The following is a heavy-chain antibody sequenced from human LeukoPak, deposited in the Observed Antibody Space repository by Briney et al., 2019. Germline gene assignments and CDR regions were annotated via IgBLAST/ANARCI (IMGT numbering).Heavy chain of an antibody. V-gene: IGHV3-9*01. CDR2: ISWNSGSI. CDR1: GFTFDDYA. Sequence: QAGGSLRLSCAASGFTFDDYAIHWVRQAPGKGLEWVSGISWNSGSIGYADSVKGRFTISRDNAKNSLYLQMNSLRAEDTAVYYCASHVLLWFGESNFDYWGQGTLVTVSS. CDR3: ASHVLLWFGESNFDY. J-gene: IGHJ4*02. D-gene: IGHD3-10*01.